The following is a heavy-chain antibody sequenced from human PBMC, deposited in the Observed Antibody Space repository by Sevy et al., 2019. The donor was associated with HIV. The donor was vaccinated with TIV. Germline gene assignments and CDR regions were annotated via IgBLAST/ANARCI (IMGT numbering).Heavy chain of an antibody. CDR3: ARDNVDTDYYFDY. J-gene: IGHJ4*02. D-gene: IGHD5-18*01. CDR2: IDSSGST. Sequence: QASETLSLTCTVSGGSISSDTYYWSWIRLPAGKGLEWIGRIDSSGSTNYNPSLESRVTMSVDTSKNHFSLNLNSVTAADTAVYYCARDNVDTDYYFDYWGQGTLVTVSS. CDR1: GGSISSDTYY. V-gene: IGHV4-61*02.